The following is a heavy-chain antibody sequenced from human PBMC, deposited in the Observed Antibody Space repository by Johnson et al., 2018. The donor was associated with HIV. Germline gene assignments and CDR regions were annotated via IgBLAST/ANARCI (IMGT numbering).Heavy chain of an antibody. J-gene: IGHJ3*02. Sequence: VQLVESGGGLVQPGRSLRLSCAASGFTFDDYAMHWVRQAPGKGLEWVSGISWNSGTIDYADSVKGRFTISRDNAKNSLHLQMNSLRGEDTALYYCARGPGAFDIWGQGTMVTVSS. CDR2: ISWNSGTI. CDR3: ARGPGAFDI. CDR1: GFTFDDYA. V-gene: IGHV3-9*01.